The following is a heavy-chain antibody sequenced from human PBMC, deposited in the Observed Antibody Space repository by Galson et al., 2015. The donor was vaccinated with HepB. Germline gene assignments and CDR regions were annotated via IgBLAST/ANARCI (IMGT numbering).Heavy chain of an antibody. CDR3: ARDLEVVVPASLFRRVRILDV. CDR2: IIPIFGTA. Sequence: SVKVSCKASGGTFSSYAISWVRQAPGQGLEWMGGIIPIFGTANYAQKFQGRVTITADESTSTAYMELSSLRSEDTAVYYCARDLEVVVPASLFRRVRILDVWGKGTTVTVSS. V-gene: IGHV1-69*13. D-gene: IGHD2-2*01. CDR1: GGTFSSYA. J-gene: IGHJ6*04.